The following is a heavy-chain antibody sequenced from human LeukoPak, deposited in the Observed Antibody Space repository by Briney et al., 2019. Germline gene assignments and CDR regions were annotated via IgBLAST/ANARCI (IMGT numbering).Heavy chain of an antibody. CDR1: GFDFRIYW. J-gene: IGHJ4*02. Sequence: GGSLRLSCAASGFDFRIYWMHWVRQAPGKGLVWVSRINSDGSGTYADSVKARFTISRDNANNMLYLQINSLRADDTAVYYCTRDAQTCHSSGCWKPSDFWGQGALVTVSS. CDR2: INSDGSGT. CDR3: TRDAQTCHSSGCWKPSDF. D-gene: IGHD3-22*01. V-gene: IGHV3-74*01.